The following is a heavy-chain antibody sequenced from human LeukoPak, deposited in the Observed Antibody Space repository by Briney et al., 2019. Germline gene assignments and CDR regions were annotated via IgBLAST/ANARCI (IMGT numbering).Heavy chain of an antibody. J-gene: IGHJ6*03. V-gene: IGHV4-34*01. CDR2: INHSGST. CDR1: GGSFSGYY. D-gene: IGHD6-13*01. Sequence: SETLSLTCAVYGGSFSGYYWSWIRQPPGKGLEWIGEINHSGSTNYNPSLKSRVTISVDTSKNQFSLKLSSVTAADTAVYYCARRPGSSYYYYYYYMDVWGKGTTVTVSS. CDR3: ARRPGSSYYYYYYYMDV.